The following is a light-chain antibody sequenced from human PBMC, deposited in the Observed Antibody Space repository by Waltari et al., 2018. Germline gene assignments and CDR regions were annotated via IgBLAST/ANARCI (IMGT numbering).Light chain of an antibody. Sequence: QSALTQPRPVSGSPGQSVTLSCTGTNMDVGAYNYVSWYQQRPGKAPKLVIYSVDKRPSEVPDRFSGSKAGNTASLTISGLQADDEADYYCCSYAGRYTSVFGGGTKVTVL. CDR2: SVD. J-gene: IGLJ2*01. CDR1: NMDVGAYNY. V-gene: IGLV2-11*01. CDR3: CSYAGRYTSV.